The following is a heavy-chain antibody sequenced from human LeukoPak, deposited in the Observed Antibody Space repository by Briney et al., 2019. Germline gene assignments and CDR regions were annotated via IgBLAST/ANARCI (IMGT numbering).Heavy chain of an antibody. CDR2: INPNSGGT. CDR1: GYTFTGYY. V-gene: IGHV1-2*02. D-gene: IGHD2-15*01. Sequence: GASVKVSCKASGYTFTGYYMRWVRQAPGQGLEWMGWINPNSGGTNYAQKFQGRVTMTRDTSISTAYMELSRLRSDDTAVYYCARDYYCSGGSCYEDGMDVWGQGTTVTVSS. J-gene: IGHJ6*02. CDR3: ARDYYCSGGSCYEDGMDV.